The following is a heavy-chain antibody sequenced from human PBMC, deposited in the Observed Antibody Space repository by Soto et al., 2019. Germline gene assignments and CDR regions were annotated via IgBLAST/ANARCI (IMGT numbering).Heavy chain of an antibody. CDR2: IYYSGST. V-gene: IGHV4-61*01. D-gene: IGHD6-6*01. CDR1: GGSVSSGSYY. CDR3: ARDPGPGGSSPFDY. Sequence: SETLSLTCTVSGGSVSSGSYYWSWIRQPPGKGLEWIGYIYYSGSTNYNPSLKSRVTISVDTSKNQFSLKLSSVTAADTAVYYCARDPGPGGSSPFDYWGQGTLVTVSS. J-gene: IGHJ4*02.